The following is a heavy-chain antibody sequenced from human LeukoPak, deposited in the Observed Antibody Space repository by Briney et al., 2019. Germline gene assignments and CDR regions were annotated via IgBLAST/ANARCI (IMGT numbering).Heavy chain of an antibody. V-gene: IGHV3-48*03. J-gene: IGHJ4*02. CDR3: AKERESYSSGWSLLDY. Sequence: GGSLRLSCAASGFTFSSYEMNWVRQAPGKGLEWISYISSTGSAIYYADSVKGRFTISRDNSKNTLYLQMNSLRAEDTAVYYCAKERESYSSGWSLLDYWGQGTLVTVSS. D-gene: IGHD6-19*01. CDR1: GFTFSSYE. CDR2: ISSTGSAI.